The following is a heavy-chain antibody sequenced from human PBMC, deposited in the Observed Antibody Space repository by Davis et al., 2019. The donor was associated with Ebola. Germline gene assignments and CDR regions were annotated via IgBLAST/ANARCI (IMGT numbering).Heavy chain of an antibody. CDR1: GGTFSSYA. CDR3: ARSNWDNWFDP. CDR2: INPNSGGT. Sequence: ASVKVSCKASGGTFSSYAISWVRQAPGQGLEWMGWINPNSGGTNYAQKFQGRVTMTRDTSISTAYMELSRLRSDDTAVYYCARSNWDNWFDPWGQGTLVTVSS. V-gene: IGHV1-2*02. D-gene: IGHD2-8*01. J-gene: IGHJ5*02.